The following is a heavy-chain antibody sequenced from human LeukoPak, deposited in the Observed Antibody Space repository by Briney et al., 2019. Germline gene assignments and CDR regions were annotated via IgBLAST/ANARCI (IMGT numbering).Heavy chain of an antibody. Sequence: GGSLRLSCAASGFTFSNYAMRWVRQAPGKGLEWVSGISGSGDSTYYADSVKGRFTISRDIAKSSLYLQMNSLRAEDTAIYYCARVTLTGYYAFDYWGQGTLVTVSS. CDR3: ARVTLTGYYAFDY. D-gene: IGHD3-9*01. V-gene: IGHV3-23*01. CDR2: ISGSGDST. J-gene: IGHJ4*02. CDR1: GFTFSNYA.